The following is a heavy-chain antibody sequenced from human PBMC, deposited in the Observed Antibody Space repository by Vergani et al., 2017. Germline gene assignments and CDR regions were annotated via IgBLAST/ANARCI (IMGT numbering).Heavy chain of an antibody. CDR3: AKGVATGY. D-gene: IGHD2-21*02. Sequence: EVQLVESGGVVVQPGGSLRLSCAASGFTFDDYTMHWVRQAPGKGLEWVSLISWDGGSTYYADSVKGRFTISRDNSKNTLYLQMNSLRAEDTAVYYCAKGVATGYWGQGTLVTVSS. V-gene: IGHV3-43*01. CDR2: ISWDGGST. J-gene: IGHJ4*02. CDR1: GFTFDDYT.